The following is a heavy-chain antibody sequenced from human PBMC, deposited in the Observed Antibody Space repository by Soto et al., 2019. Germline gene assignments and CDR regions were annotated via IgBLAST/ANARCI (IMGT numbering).Heavy chain of an antibody. D-gene: IGHD1-26*01. CDR2: FDPEDGET. V-gene: IGHV1-24*01. J-gene: IGHJ4*02. Sequence: ASVKVSCKASGYTFTGYYMHWVRQAPGQGLEWMGGFDPEDGETIYAQKFQGRVTMTEDTSTDTAYMELSSLRSEDTAVYYCATTRSKSGSYKNYYFDYWGQGTLVTVSS. CDR3: ATTRSKSGSYKNYYFDY. CDR1: GYTFTGYY.